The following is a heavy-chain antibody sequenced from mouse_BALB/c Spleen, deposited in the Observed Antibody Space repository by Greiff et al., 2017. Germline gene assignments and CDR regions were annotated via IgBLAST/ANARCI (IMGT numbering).Heavy chain of an antibody. Sequence: VQLQQSGAELARPGASVKMSCKASGYTFTSYTMHWVKQRPGQGLEWIGYINPSSGYTNYNQKFKDKATLTADKSSSTAYMQLSSLTSEDSAVYYCARSGRYRYGVAYIDYWGQGTTLTVSS. D-gene: IGHD2-14*01. V-gene: IGHV1-4*01. CDR2: INPSSGYT. J-gene: IGHJ2*01. CDR3: ARSGRYRYGVAYIDY. CDR1: GYTFTSYT.